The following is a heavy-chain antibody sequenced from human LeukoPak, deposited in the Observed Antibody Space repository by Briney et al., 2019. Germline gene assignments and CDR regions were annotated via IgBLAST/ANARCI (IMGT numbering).Heavy chain of an antibody. Sequence: SEALSLTCTVSGGSISSSSYYWGWLRQPPGRGLELSGSIYYSGNSYCNPSLKSRVTISVDTSKNQFSLKLSSVTAADTAVYYCARKLPQLGNYFDYWGQGTLVTVSS. D-gene: IGHD6-13*01. V-gene: IGHV4-39*01. CDR1: GGSISSSSYY. J-gene: IGHJ4*02. CDR3: ARKLPQLGNYFDY. CDR2: IYYSGNS.